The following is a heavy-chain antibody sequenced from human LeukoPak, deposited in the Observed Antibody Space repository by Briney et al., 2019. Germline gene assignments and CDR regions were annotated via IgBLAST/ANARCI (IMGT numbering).Heavy chain of an antibody. CDR1: GYTFTSYA. V-gene: IGHV1-3*03. D-gene: IGHD1-26*01. J-gene: IGHJ6*03. Sequence: ASVKVSCKASGYTFTSYAMHWVRQAPGQRLEWMGWINAGNGNTKYSQEFQGRVTITRDTSASTAYMELSSLRSEDMAVYYCARGMEPYYYMDVWGKGTTVTVSS. CDR2: INAGNGNT. CDR3: ARGMEPYYYMDV.